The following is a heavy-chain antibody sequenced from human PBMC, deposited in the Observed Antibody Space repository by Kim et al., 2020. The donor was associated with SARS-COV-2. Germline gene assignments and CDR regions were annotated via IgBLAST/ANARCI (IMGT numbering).Heavy chain of an antibody. J-gene: IGHJ6*02. V-gene: IGHV4-34*01. Sequence: SETLSLTCAVYGGSFSGYYWSWIRQPPGKGLEWIGEINHSGSTNYNPSLKSRVTISVDTSKNQFSLKLSSVTAADTAVYYCVRVPRWGGQGVWGQGTTVTVSS. CDR2: INHSGST. D-gene: IGHD3-3*01. CDR3: VRVPRWGGQGV. CDR1: GGSFSGYY.